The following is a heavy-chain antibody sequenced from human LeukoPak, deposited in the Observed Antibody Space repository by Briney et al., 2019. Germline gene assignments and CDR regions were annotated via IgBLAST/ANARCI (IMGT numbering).Heavy chain of an antibody. D-gene: IGHD5-12*01. J-gene: IGHJ4*01. V-gene: IGHV4-59*11. CDR1: GASITGQY. Sequence: PSETLSLTCTVSGASITGQYWGWIRQPPGKGLEWIGYVFHTGRDADYNPSLKNRVTISVDTSKNQFSLRLNSVIPSDTAVYYCARGHHDYAYWGQGALATVSS. CDR2: VFHTGRDA. CDR3: ARGHHDYAY.